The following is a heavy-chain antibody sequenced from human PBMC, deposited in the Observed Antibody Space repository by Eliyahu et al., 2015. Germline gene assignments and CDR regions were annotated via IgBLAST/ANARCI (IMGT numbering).Heavy chain of an antibody. V-gene: IGHV4-59*01. CDR1: GGSIRSYY. Sequence: QVQLQESGPGLVKPSETLSLTCPVSGGSIRSYYWXWIRQPPGKGLEWIGYIYYSGSTNYNPSLKSRVTISVDTSKNQFSLKLSSVTAADTAVYYCARDVRQWLTMDGGRWFDPWGQGTLVTVSS. D-gene: IGHD6-19*01. CDR3: ARDVRQWLTMDGGRWFDP. CDR2: IYYSGST. J-gene: IGHJ5*02.